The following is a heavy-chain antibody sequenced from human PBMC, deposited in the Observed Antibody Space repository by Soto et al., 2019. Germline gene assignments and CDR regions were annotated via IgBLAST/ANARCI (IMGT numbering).Heavy chain of an antibody. CDR2: IIPILGIA. Sequence: ASVKVSCKASGGTFSSYTISWVRQAPGQGLEWMGRIIPILGIANYAQKFQGRVTITADKSTSTAYMELSSLRSEDTAVYYCARDGIAAGGNGSWFDPWGQGTLVTVSS. D-gene: IGHD6-13*01. J-gene: IGHJ5*02. CDR3: ARDGIAAGGNGSWFDP. CDR1: GGTFSSYT. V-gene: IGHV1-69*04.